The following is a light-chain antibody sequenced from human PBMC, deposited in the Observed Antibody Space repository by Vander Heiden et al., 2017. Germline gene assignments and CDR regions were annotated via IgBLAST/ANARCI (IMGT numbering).Light chain of an antibody. CDR2: SAS. Sequence: DIQMTQSPSSLSASVGDRVTITCRASQSIHNYLNWYQQTPGKAPKLLVYSASSLQSGVPSRFSGSGSGTDFTLTISSLQPEDFATYYCQQCDSTPPTFGQGTTVEIK. V-gene: IGKV1-39*01. CDR3: QQCDSTPPT. J-gene: IGKJ1*01. CDR1: QSIHNY.